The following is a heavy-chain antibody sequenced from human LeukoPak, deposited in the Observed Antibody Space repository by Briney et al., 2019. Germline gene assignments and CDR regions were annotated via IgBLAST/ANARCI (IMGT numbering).Heavy chain of an antibody. Sequence: PGGSLRLSCAASGFTFSSYEMNWVRQAPGKGLEWVSLISWDGGSTYYADSVKGRFTISRDTSKNSLYLQMNSLRAEDTALYYCAKGDYYDHMPVDYWGQGTLVTVSS. D-gene: IGHD3-22*01. CDR3: AKGDYYDHMPVDY. J-gene: IGHJ4*02. CDR1: GFTFSSYE. V-gene: IGHV3-43D*03. CDR2: ISWDGGST.